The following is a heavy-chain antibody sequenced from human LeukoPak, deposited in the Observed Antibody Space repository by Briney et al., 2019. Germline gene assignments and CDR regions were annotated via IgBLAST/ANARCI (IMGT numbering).Heavy chain of an antibody. D-gene: IGHD6-19*01. J-gene: IGHJ4*02. V-gene: IGHV3-21*01. Sequence: PGGSLRLSCAASGFTFSSYSMNWVRQAPGKGLEWVSSISSSSSYIYYADSVNGRFTISRDNAKNSLYLQMNSLRAEDTAVYYCARDGYSSGWYAPSYFDYWGQGTLVTVSS. CDR2: ISSSSSYI. CDR1: GFTFSSYS. CDR3: ARDGYSSGWYAPSYFDY.